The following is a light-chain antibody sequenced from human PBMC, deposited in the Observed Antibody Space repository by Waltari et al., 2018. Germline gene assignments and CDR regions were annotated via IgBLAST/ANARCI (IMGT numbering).Light chain of an antibody. CDR3: QQDVSASMYT. J-gene: IGKJ2*01. V-gene: IGKV3-20*01. Sequence: VLTQSQGTLSLSPAETATLSCRSSQYPTKKYLAWYQQKPGQAPRHLINGSSSRAAGIPDRFSGSGSEADFTLTISRLEPDVCAVYYGQQDVSASMYTFGQGTKLEIK. CDR2: GSS. CDR1: QYPTKKY.